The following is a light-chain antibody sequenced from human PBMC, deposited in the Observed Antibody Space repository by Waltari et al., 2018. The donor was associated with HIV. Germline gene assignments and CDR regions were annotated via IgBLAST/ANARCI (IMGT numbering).Light chain of an antibody. V-gene: IGLV2-14*01. CDR2: EVI. CDR3: TSYTSGSTLVM. Sequence: QSALTQPASASGSPGQSITIPCTGIRSDVGGYNPVPWYQHHPGKAPKLLSSEVINRPPGVSNRFSASKSGNTASLTISGLQPEDEADYYCTSYTSGSTLVMFGGGTKLTVL. CDR1: RSDVGGYNP. J-gene: IGLJ3*02.